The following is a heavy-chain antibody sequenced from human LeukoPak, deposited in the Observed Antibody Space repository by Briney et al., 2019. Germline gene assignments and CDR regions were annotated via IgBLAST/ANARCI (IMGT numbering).Heavy chain of an antibody. J-gene: IGHJ6*02. CDR3: ARDRPSDGPSTVTTLRGMDV. CDR2: ISSSSSYI. V-gene: IGHV3-21*01. CDR1: GFTFSSYS. Sequence: PGGSLRLSCAASGFTFSSYSMNWVRQAPGKGLEWVSSISSSSSYIYYADSVKGRFTISRDNAKNSLYLQMNSLRAEDTAVYYCARDRPSDGPSTVTTLRGMDVWGQGTTVTVSS. D-gene: IGHD4-17*01.